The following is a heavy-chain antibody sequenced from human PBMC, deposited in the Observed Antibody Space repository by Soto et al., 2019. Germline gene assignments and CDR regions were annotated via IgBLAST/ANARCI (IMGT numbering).Heavy chain of an antibody. J-gene: IGHJ6*02. CDR1: GFTFRIYS. CDR3: ARVYRPAILYSYYGMDV. Sequence: EVQLVESGGGLVQPGGSLRLSCAASGFTFRIYSMNWVRQAPGKGLEWVSYISSSNNTIYYADSVKGRFTISRDNAKNSLYLQRNSLRDEDTAVYYCARVYRPAILYSYYGMDVWGQGTTVTVSS. V-gene: IGHV3-48*02. D-gene: IGHD3-16*02. CDR2: ISSSNNTI.